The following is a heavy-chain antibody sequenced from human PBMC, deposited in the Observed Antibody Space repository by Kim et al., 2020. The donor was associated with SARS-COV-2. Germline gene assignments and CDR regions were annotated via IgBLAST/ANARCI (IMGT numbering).Heavy chain of an antibody. CDR3: ASSWFGDLFPGCFDP. V-gene: IGHV4-39*01. CDR1: GGSITSISYY. D-gene: IGHD3-10*01. J-gene: IGHJ5*02. Sequence: SETLSLTCTVSGGSITSISYYWGWIRQTPGEKMEWIGSMYHTGSSYYNPSLKSRVTISVDTSKNQFFLNVRSVTAADTAVYYCASSWFGDLFPGCFDPWG. CDR2: MYHTGSS.